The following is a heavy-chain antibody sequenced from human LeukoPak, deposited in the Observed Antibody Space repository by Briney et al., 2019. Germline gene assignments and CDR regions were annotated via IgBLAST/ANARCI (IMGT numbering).Heavy chain of an antibody. CDR2: ISSSGSTI. Sequence: GGSLRLSCAASGFTFSSYEMNWVRQAPGKGLEGVSYISSSGSTIYYADSVKGRFTISRDNAKNSLYLQMNSLRAEDTAVYYCARDEGFGELFFDYWGQGTLVTVSS. CDR1: GFTFSSYE. J-gene: IGHJ4*02. CDR3: ARDEGFGELFFDY. V-gene: IGHV3-48*03. D-gene: IGHD3-10*01.